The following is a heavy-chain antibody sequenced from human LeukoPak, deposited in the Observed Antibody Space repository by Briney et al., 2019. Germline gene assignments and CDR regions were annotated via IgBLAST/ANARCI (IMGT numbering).Heavy chain of an antibody. CDR1: GYTFTSYY. D-gene: IGHD4-23*01. Sequence: ASVKVSCKASGYTFTSYYMHWVRQAPGQGLERMGIINPSGGSTSYAQKFQGRVTMTRDMSTSTVYMELSSLRSEDTAVYYCARDREVVTFYYGMDVWGQGTTVTVSS. CDR3: ARDREVVTFYYGMDV. CDR2: INPSGGST. J-gene: IGHJ6*02. V-gene: IGHV1-46*01.